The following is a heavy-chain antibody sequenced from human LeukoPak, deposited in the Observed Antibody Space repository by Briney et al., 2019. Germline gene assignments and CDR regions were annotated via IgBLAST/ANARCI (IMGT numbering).Heavy chain of an antibody. V-gene: IGHV3-30*02. Sequence: GGSLRLSCAASGIDFRASGMHWVRQAPGMGLEWVTFIQTDGRDKYYAASVAGRFTISRDNSKNTVYLNMNNLRPADTALYYCAREGGTVVIGRFDYWGQGTLVTVSS. D-gene: IGHD2-2*01. CDR3: AREGGTVVIGRFDY. J-gene: IGHJ4*02. CDR1: GIDFRASG. CDR2: IQTDGRDK.